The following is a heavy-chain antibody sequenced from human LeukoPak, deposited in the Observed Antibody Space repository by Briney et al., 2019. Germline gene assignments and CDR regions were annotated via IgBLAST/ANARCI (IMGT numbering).Heavy chain of an antibody. Sequence: PSETLSLTCTVSGGSISSYYWSWIRQPPGKGLEWIGYIYYSGSTNYNPSLKSRVTISVDTSKSQFSLKLSSVTAADTAVYYCARRVVRGVIIHYYYYMDVWGKGTTVTISS. CDR2: IYYSGST. CDR1: GGSISSYY. V-gene: IGHV4-59*12. J-gene: IGHJ6*03. D-gene: IGHD3-10*01. CDR3: ARRVVRGVIIHYYYYMDV.